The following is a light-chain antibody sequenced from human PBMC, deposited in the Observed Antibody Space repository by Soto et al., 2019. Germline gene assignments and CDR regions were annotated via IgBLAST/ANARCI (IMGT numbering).Light chain of an antibody. V-gene: IGLV1-44*01. CDR3: AAWDGSLNVVV. CDR1: SSNIGSNT. Sequence: QSVLTQQPSTSGTPGQWVSISCSGSSSNIGSNTVNWYQQLPGTAPKLLIYNNNQRPSGVPDRFSGSKSGTSASLAISGLQSEDEAEYYCAAWDGSLNVVVFGGGTKLTVL. J-gene: IGLJ2*01. CDR2: NNN.